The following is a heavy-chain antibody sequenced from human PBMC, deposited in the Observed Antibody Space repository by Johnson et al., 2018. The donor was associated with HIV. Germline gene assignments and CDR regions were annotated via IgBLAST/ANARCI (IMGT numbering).Heavy chain of an antibody. Sequence: QVQLVESGGGLVKPGGSLRLSCAAAGFTFSSYAMSWVRQAPGKGLEWVAVILYDGSDKYYADSVQGLFTISRDNSKNTLYLQMNTLGPEDTAVYYCAKDRSRLHDAFDIWGQGTMVTVSS. CDR2: ILYDGSDK. CDR3: AKDRSRLHDAFDI. J-gene: IGHJ3*02. V-gene: IGHV3-30*04. D-gene: IGHD5-24*01. CDR1: GFTFSSYA.